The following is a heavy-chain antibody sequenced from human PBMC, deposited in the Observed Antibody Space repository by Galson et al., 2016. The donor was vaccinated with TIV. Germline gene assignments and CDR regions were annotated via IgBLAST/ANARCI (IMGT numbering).Heavy chain of an antibody. J-gene: IGHJ6*02. CDR2: INPSGGTT. CDR3: GCCSWGIYFAYGMDV. V-gene: IGHV1-46*01. CDR1: GYTFSNYY. D-gene: IGHD2-15*01. Sequence: SVKVSCKASGYTFSNYYIHWVRQAPGQGLEWMGIINPSGGTTTYAQKFQGRVTMTRDTSTSIVYMELSSLRSEDTAVYYCGCCSWGIYFAYGMDVWGQGTTVTVSS.